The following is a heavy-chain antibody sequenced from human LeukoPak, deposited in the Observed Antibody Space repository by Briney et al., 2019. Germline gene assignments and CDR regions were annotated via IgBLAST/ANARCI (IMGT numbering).Heavy chain of an antibody. CDR2: INHSGST. Sequence: PSETLSLTCAVYGGSFSGYHWSWIRQPPGKGLEWIGEINHSGSTNYNPSLKSRVTISVDTSKNQFSLKLSSVTAADTAVYYCARGGVIMNYWGQGTLVTVSS. CDR1: GGSFSGYH. D-gene: IGHD3-10*01. CDR3: ARGGVIMNY. J-gene: IGHJ4*02. V-gene: IGHV4-34*01.